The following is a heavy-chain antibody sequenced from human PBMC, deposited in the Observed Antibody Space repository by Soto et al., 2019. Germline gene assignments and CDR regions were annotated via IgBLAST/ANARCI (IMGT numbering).Heavy chain of an antibody. J-gene: IGHJ6*02. D-gene: IGHD2-2*01. V-gene: IGHV4-30-2*03. CDR2: MYHSGST. CDR3: ARLAGYCSGTSCYGYYGMDV. CDR1: GGSISSGGYS. Sequence: PSETLSLTCAVSGGSISSGGYSWSWIRQPPGKGLEWIGYMYHSGSTYYNPSLKSRVTISVDTSKNQFFLKVSSVTAADTAVFYCARLAGYCSGTSCYGYYGMDVWGQGTTVTVSS.